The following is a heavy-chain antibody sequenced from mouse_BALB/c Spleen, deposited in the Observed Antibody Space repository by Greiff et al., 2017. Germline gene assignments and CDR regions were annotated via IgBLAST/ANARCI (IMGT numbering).Heavy chain of an antibody. D-gene: IGHD2-10*01. Sequence: EVKVVESGGGLVKPGGSLKLSCAASGFTFSSYAMSWVRQTPEKRLEWVATISSGGSYTYYPDSVKGRFTISRDNAKNTLYLQMSSLRSEDTAMYYCARHPYYGNLYYFDYWGQGTTLTVSS. V-gene: IGHV5-9-3*01. CDR1: GFTFSSYA. CDR2: ISSGGSYT. J-gene: IGHJ2*01. CDR3: ARHPYYGNLYYFDY.